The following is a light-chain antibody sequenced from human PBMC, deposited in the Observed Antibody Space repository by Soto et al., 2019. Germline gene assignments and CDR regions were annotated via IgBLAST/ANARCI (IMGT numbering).Light chain of an antibody. CDR1: QSISSY. J-gene: IGKJ1*01. CDR2: AAS. Sequence: DIQMTQSPSSLSAFVGDRVTITCRASQSISSYLNWYQQKPGKAPKLLIYAASTLQSGVPSRFSGSGSGTEFTLTISSLQPDDFATYYCQHYDTYWTFGQGTKVDIK. V-gene: IGKV1-39*01. CDR3: QHYDTYWT.